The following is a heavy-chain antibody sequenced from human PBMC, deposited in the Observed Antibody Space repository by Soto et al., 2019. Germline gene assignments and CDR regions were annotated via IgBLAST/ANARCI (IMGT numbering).Heavy chain of an antibody. J-gene: IGHJ4*02. Sequence: ETLSLTCTVSGGTISSWYWSWIRQPPGKGLEWIGYIYYSGSTNCNPSLKSRVTISVDTSKNQFSLKLSSVTAADTAVYYCARAGGLGAVAVDYWGQGTLVTVSS. CDR1: GGTISSWY. V-gene: IGHV4-59*12. D-gene: IGHD6-19*01. CDR3: ARAGGLGAVAVDY. CDR2: IYYSGST.